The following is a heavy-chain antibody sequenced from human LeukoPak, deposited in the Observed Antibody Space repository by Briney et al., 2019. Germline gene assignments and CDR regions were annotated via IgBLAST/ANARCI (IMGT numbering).Heavy chain of an antibody. J-gene: IGHJ4*02. D-gene: IGHD4-4*01. CDR3: AREAAGMTTVDY. Sequence: ASVKVSFKASGYTFTSYGISWVRQAPGQGLEWMGWISAYNGNTNYAQKLQGRVTMTTDTSTSTAYMELRSLRSDDTAVYYCAREAAGMTTVDYWGQGTLVTVSS. V-gene: IGHV1-18*01. CDR1: GYTFTSYG. CDR2: ISAYNGNT.